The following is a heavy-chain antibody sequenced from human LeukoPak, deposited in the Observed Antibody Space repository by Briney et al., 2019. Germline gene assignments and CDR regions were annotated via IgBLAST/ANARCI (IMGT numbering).Heavy chain of an antibody. CDR1: GFTFSDYY. J-gene: IGHJ4*02. CDR3: AKDRGGRNVFDY. V-gene: IGHV3-11*01. CDR2: ISGSGHDI. Sequence: GGSLRLSCAASGFTFSDYYMSWIRQAPGKGLEYLSYISGSGHDIMYADSVRGRFTISRDNARNSLYLQMNSLRAEDTAVYYCAKDRGGRNVFDYWGQGTLVTVSS. D-gene: IGHD1-14*01.